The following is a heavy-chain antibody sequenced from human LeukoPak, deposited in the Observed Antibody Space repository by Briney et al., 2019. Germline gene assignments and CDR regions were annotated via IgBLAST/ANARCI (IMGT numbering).Heavy chain of an antibody. CDR3: ARDLRLAARPIDY. J-gene: IGHJ4*02. CDR1: GFTFSSYS. V-gene: IGHV3-21*01. Sequence: GGSLRLSCAASGFTFSSYSMNWVRQAPGKGLEWVSSISSSSSYIYYADSVKGRFTISRDDAKNSLYLQMNSLRAEDTAVYYCARDLRLAARPIDYWGQGTLVTVSS. CDR2: ISSSSSYI. D-gene: IGHD6-6*01.